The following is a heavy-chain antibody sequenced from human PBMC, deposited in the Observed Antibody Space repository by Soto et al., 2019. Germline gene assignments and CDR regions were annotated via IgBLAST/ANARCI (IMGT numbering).Heavy chain of an antibody. CDR2: IYYSGST. CDR1: GGSISSYY. V-gene: IGHV4-59*01. J-gene: IGHJ3*02. Sequence: SETLSLTCTVSGGSISSYYWSWIRQPPGKGLEWIGYIYYSGSTNYNPSLKSRVTISVDTSKNQFSLKLSSVTAADTAVYYCARLVPDIVVVVAAPVDAFDIWGQGTMVTVSS. D-gene: IGHD2-15*01. CDR3: ARLVPDIVVVVAAPVDAFDI.